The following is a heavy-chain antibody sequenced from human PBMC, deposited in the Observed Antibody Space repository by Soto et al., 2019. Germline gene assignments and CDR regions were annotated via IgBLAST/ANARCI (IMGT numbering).Heavy chain of an antibody. CDR3: AGTIVVVPAATRTTQHWFDP. V-gene: IGHV4-59*01. CDR1: GGSISSYY. Sequence: PSETLSLTCTVSGGSISSYYWSWIRQPPGKGLEWIGYIYYSGSTNYNPSLKSRVTISVDTSKNQFSLKLSSVTAADTAVYYCAGTIVVVPAATRTTQHWFDPWGQGILVTVAS. CDR2: IYYSGST. J-gene: IGHJ5*02. D-gene: IGHD2-2*01.